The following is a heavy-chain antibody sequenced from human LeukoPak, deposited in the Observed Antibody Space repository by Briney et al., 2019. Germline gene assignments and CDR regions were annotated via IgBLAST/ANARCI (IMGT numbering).Heavy chain of an antibody. CDR3: ARADYGDYDTYYFDY. V-gene: IGHV4-34*01. J-gene: IGHJ4*02. D-gene: IGHD4-17*01. Sequence: SETQSLTCAVYGGSFSGYYWSWIRQPPGKGLEWIGEINHSGSTNYNPSLKSRVTISVDTSKNQFSLKLSSVTAADTAVYYCARADYGDYDTYYFDYWGQGTLVTVSS. CDR1: GGSFSGYY. CDR2: INHSGST.